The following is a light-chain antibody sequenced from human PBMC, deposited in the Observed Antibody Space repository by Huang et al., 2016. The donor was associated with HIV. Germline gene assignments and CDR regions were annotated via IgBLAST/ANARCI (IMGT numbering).Light chain of an antibody. Sequence: DIKMTQSPSSLSASVGDRVTITCRASQSIRSYLNWYQQKPGKAPKLLIYAASSLQSGVPSRFSGSGSGTDFTLTISSLQPEDFATYYCQQSYSTPVTFGPGTKVDIK. V-gene: IGKV1-39*01. J-gene: IGKJ3*01. CDR2: AAS. CDR1: QSIRSY. CDR3: QQSYSTPVT.